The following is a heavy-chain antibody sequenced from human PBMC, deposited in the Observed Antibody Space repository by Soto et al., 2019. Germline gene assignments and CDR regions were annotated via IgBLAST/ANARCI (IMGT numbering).Heavy chain of an antibody. V-gene: IGHV4-30-2*01. Sequence: QLQLQESGSGLVMTSQTLSLTCSVSGGSIRXLXYSXNWIXQPPGKAPESIGYVYENGNAYPEPSLKSRVTISIDVAKNQFSLXMTSIXXADXXXXYXXXXXXXXXGLDLWGQGTTVTVSS. CDR2: VYENGNA. CDR3: XXXXXXXXGLDL. J-gene: IGHJ6*02. CDR1: GGSIRXLXYS.